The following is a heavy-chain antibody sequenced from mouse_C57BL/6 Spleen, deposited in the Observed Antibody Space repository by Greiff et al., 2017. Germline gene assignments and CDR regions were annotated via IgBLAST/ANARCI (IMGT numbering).Heavy chain of an antibody. D-gene: IGHD1-1*01. CDR3: ARGGGSYYCGSIPAWFAY. Sequence: QVQLQQPGAELVRPGSSVKLSCKASGYTFTSYWMDWVKQRPGQGLEWIGNIYPSDSATHYTQKFKDKATLTVDKSSSTAYMQLSSLTSEDSAVYSCARGGGSYYCGSIPAWFAYWGQGTLVTVSA. J-gene: IGHJ3*01. CDR1: GYTFTSYW. V-gene: IGHV1-61*01. CDR2: IYPSDSAT.